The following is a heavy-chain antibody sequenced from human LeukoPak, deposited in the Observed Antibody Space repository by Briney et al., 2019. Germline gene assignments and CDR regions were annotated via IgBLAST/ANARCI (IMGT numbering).Heavy chain of an antibody. CDR2: IIPIFGTA. Sequence: GASVKVSCKASGGTFSSYAISWVRQAPGQGLEWMGGIIPIFGTANYAQKFQGRVTITADKSTTTVYMELSSLRSEDTAVYYCARGSNDYGDYVSYYYYMDVWGKGTTVTVSS. D-gene: IGHD4-17*01. CDR1: GGTFSSYA. J-gene: IGHJ6*03. V-gene: IGHV1-69*06. CDR3: ARGSNDYGDYVSYYYYMDV.